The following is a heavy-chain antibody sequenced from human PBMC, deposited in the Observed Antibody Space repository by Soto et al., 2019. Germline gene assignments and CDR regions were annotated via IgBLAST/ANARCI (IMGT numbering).Heavy chain of an antibody. CDR1: GGSISSGGYY. V-gene: IGHV4-31*03. J-gene: IGHJ6*02. CDR3: ARDRRYYGSGKYYGMDV. CDR2: IYYSGST. D-gene: IGHD3-10*01. Sequence: QVQLQESGPGLVKPSQTLSLTCTVSGGSISSGGYYWSWIRQHPGKGLEWIGYIYYSGSTYYNPXLKSRVTISVXXSXNXXSLKLSSVTAADTAVYYCARDRRYYGSGKYYGMDVWGQGTTVTVSS.